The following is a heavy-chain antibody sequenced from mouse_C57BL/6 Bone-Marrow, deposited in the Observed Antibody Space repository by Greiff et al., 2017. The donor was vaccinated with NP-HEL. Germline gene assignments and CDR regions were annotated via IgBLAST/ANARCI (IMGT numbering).Heavy chain of an antibody. Sequence: QVQLQQSGAELVRPGTSVKMSCKASGYTFTNYWIGWAKQRPGHGLEWIGDLYPGGGYTNYNEKFKGKATLTADKSSSTAYMQFSSLTSEDSAIYYCARFTTVVFDYWGQGTTLTVSS. CDR1: GYTFTNYW. CDR3: ARFTTVVFDY. CDR2: LYPGGGYT. D-gene: IGHD1-1*01. J-gene: IGHJ2*01. V-gene: IGHV1-63*01.